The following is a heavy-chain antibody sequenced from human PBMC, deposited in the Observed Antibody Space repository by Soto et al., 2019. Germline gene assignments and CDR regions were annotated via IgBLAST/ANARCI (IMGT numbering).Heavy chain of an antibody. V-gene: IGHV3-33*01. Sequence: QVHLVESGGGVVRPGRSLRLACEASGFTFSTYGMHWVRQAPGKGLQWVAVIWYDGTNAYYADSVKGRFTISRYNSKDTLYLEMNNLRTEDTAVYYCARVEAPLIHSDHYYYGMDVWGQGTAVTV. CDR2: IWYDGTNA. CDR3: ARVEAPLIHSDHYYYGMDV. J-gene: IGHJ6*02. CDR1: GFTFSTYG. D-gene: IGHD5-18*01.